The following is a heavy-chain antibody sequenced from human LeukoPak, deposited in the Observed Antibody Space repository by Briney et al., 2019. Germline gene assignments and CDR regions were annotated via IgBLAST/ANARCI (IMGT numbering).Heavy chain of an antibody. D-gene: IGHD6-19*01. CDR1: GGSISSGDYY. CDR3: ARLASSGWSHCDY. V-gene: IGHV4-30-4*01. J-gene: IGHJ4*02. CDR2: IYYSGST. Sequence: SETLSLTCTVSGGSISSGDYYWSWIRQPPGKGLEWLGYIYYSGSTYYNPSLKSRVTISVDTSKNQFSLKLSSVTAADTAVYYCARLASSGWSHCDYWGQGTLVTVSS.